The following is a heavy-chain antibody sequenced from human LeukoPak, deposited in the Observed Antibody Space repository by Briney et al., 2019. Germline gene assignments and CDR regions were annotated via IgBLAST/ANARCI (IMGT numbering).Heavy chain of an antibody. CDR3: ARDGDYYGSGSYYNRRHYFDY. CDR1: GFIFSSYG. V-gene: IGHV3-33*01. J-gene: IGHJ4*02. CDR2: IWYDGSNK. D-gene: IGHD3-10*01. Sequence: GGSLRLSCAASGFIFSSYGTHWVRQAPGKGLECVAVIWYDGSNKYYADSVKGRFTISRDNSKNTLYLQMNSLRAEDTAVYYCARDGDYYGSGSYYNRRHYFDYWGQGTLVTVSS.